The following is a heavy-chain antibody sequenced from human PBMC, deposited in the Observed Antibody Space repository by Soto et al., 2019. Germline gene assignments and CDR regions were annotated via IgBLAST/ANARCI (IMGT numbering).Heavy chain of an antibody. CDR1: GGSISSYY. V-gene: IGHV4-59*01. Sequence: SETLSLICTVSGGSISSYYWSWIRQPPGKGLEWIGYIYYSGSTNYNPSLKSRVTISVDTSKNQFSLKLSSVTAADTAVYYCARGLRYCSGGSCFNNWFDPWGQGTLVTVSS. J-gene: IGHJ5*02. CDR3: ARGLRYCSGGSCFNNWFDP. D-gene: IGHD2-15*01. CDR2: IYYSGST.